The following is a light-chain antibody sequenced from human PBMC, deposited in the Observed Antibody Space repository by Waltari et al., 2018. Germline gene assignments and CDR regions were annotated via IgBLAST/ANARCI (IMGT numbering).Light chain of an antibody. CDR2: DVS. Sequence: QSALTQPASVSGSPGQSITISCTGTSNDVGGYDYVSWYQQHPDKAPKLVIFDVSNRPSGVSRRFSASKSGKTASLTISGLQAEDEAVYYCNSYSSTTTLVFGGGTKVTVL. J-gene: IGLJ2*01. CDR1: SNDVGGYDY. V-gene: IGLV2-14*03. CDR3: NSYSSTTTLV.